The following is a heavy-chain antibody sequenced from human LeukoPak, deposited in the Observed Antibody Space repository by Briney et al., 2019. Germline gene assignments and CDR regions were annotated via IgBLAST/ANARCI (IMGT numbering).Heavy chain of an antibody. V-gene: IGHV3-11*04. CDR2: ISGNGGVI. D-gene: IGHD1-1*01. CDR1: GFIFSDNY. J-gene: IGHJ4*02. CDR3: ARDPRTVRI. Sequence: PGGSLRLSCAASGFIFSDNYMTWVRQAPGKGLEWLSYISGNGGVIQYADSVKGRFTISRDNAKNLLYLQMDSLRVEDTAIYYCARDPRTVRIWGQGTLVTVSS.